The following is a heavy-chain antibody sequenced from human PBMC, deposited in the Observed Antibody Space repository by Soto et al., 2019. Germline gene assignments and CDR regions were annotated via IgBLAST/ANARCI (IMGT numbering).Heavy chain of an antibody. D-gene: IGHD5-18*01. V-gene: IGHV4-59*01. Sequence: SETLSLTCTVSGGSISSYYWSWIRQPPGKGLEWIGYIYYSGSTNYNPSLRSRVTISVDTSKNQFSLKLRSVTAADTAVYYCARDRGYSYGYFDYWGQGTLVTVSS. CDR2: IYYSGST. J-gene: IGHJ4*02. CDR3: ARDRGYSYGYFDY. CDR1: GGSISSYY.